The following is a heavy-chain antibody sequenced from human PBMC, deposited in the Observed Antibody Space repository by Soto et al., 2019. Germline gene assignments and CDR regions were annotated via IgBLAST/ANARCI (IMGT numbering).Heavy chain of an antibody. J-gene: IGHJ6*02. CDR3: ARDPRIVAVSSDYGMDV. V-gene: IGHV1-18*01. Sequence: QVQLVQSGAEVKKPGASVKVSCKASGYTFTNYGINWVRQAPGQGLEWMGWINVYNGNTNYAQSLHGRVTMTTDTSTNTAYMELRSLRSDDTAVYYCARDPRIVAVSSDYGMDVWGQGTTVTVSS. D-gene: IGHD2-21*01. CDR2: INVYNGNT. CDR1: GYTFTNYG.